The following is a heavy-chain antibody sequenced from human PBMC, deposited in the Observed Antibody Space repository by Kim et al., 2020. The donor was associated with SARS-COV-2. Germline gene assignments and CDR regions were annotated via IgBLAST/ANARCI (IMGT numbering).Heavy chain of an antibody. V-gene: IGHV4-39*01. CDR1: GGSISNSFNY. J-gene: IGHJ4*02. CDR3: ARRPHDSSGDVDY. CDR2: VYHSGST. D-gene: IGHD3-22*01. Sequence: SETLSLTCTVSGGSISNSFNYWGWIRQPPGKGLEWIGSVYHSGSTYDNPAPKSRVTVSVDTSKNQFSLKLTSVTAADTAVYYCARRPHDSSGDVDYWGQGILVTVSS.